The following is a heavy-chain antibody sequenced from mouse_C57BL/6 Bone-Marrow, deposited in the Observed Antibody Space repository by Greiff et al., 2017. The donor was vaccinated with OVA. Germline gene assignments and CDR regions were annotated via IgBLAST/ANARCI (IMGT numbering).Heavy chain of an antibody. CDR3: ARSPFYYYGSDAMDY. D-gene: IGHD1-1*01. CDR2: INPGSGGT. Sequence: QVQLQQSGAELVRPGTSVKVSCKASGYAFTNYLIEWVKQRPGQGLEWIGVINPGSGGTNYNEKFKGKATLTADKSSSTAYMQLSSLTSEDSAVYFCARSPFYYYGSDAMDYWGQGTSVTVPS. V-gene: IGHV1-54*01. J-gene: IGHJ4*01. CDR1: GYAFTNYL.